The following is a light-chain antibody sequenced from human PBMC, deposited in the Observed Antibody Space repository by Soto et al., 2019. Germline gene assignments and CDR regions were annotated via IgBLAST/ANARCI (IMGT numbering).Light chain of an antibody. Sequence: QLVLTQSPSASASLGASVKLTCTLTAGHSKYAIAWHQQQPEKGPRYLMKLNSDGSHNKGDGIPDRFSGSSSGAEHYLTIYSLQSEDEADYYCQPWVSGIRVFGGGTKLTVL. CDR3: QPWVSGIRV. CDR2: LNSDGSH. CDR1: AGHSKYA. J-gene: IGLJ3*02. V-gene: IGLV4-69*01.